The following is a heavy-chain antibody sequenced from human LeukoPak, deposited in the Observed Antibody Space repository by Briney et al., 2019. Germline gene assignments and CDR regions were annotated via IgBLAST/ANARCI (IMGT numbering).Heavy chain of an antibody. V-gene: IGHV3-23*01. Sequence: GGSLRLSCAASGFTFSSYAMSWVRQAPGKGLEWVSAISGSGGSTYYADSVKGRFTISRDNSKNTLYLQMNSLRAEDTAVYYCAKTSTYDILTGYSMNDYWGQGTLVTVSS. D-gene: IGHD3-9*01. CDR3: AKTSTYDILTGYSMNDY. CDR2: ISGSGGST. CDR1: GFTFSSYA. J-gene: IGHJ4*02.